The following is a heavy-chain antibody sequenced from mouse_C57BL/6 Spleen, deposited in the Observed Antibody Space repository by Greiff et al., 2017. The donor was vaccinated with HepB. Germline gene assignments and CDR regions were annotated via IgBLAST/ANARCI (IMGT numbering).Heavy chain of an antibody. J-gene: IGHJ3*01. V-gene: IGHV1-50*01. CDR3: ARGRGPYYYGSSPFAY. CDR1: GYTFTSYW. CDR2: IDPSDSYT. Sequence: VQLQQPGAELVKPGASVKLSCKASGYTFTSYWMQWVKQRPGQGLEWIGEIDPSDSYTNYNQKFKGKATLTVDTSSSTAYMQLSSLTSEDSAVYYCARGRGPYYYGSSPFAYWGQGTLVTVSA. D-gene: IGHD1-1*01.